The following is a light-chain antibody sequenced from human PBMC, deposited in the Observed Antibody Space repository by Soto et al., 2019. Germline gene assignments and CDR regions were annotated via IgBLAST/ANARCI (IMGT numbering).Light chain of an antibody. CDR1: QGIRSA. J-gene: IGKJ1*01. V-gene: IGKV1-6*01. Sequence: AIQVTQSPSSLSASVGDRVTITCRTSQGIRSALCWYQQKPGKVAKLLIYAASTLQSGVPSRFSGSGSGRDFTLTISSRQPEDFATYYCLLDYAYFWAFGQGTKVDIK. CDR3: LLDYAYFWA. CDR2: AAS.